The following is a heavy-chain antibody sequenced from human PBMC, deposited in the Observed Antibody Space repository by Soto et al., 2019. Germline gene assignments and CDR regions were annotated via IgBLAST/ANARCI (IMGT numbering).Heavy chain of an antibody. CDR2: ISDSGGTS. D-gene: IGHD3-3*01. V-gene: IGHV3-23*01. J-gene: IGHJ4*02. CDR3: AKYRQFLEWLLYMFDY. CDR1: GFIFSNYV. Sequence: GGSLRLSCAASGFIFSNYVMSWVRQAPGKGLEWVSSISDSGGTSYYADSVKGRFTISRDNSKNTLYLQMNSLRAEDTAVYYCAKYRQFLEWLLYMFDYWGQGTLVTVSS.